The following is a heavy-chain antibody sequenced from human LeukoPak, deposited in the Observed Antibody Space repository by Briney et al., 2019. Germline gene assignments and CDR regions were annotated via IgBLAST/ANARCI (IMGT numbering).Heavy chain of an antibody. CDR1: GYTFTSYY. V-gene: IGHV1-2*02. J-gene: IGHJ4*02. CDR3: ARDGYSYGYVRYYFDY. D-gene: IGHD5-18*01. CDR2: INPNSGGT. Sequence: ASVKVSCKASGYTFTSYYMHWVRQAPGQGLEWMGWINPNSGGTNYAQKFQGRVTMTRDTSISTAYMELSSLRSDDTAVYYCARDGYSYGYVRYYFDYWGQGTLVTVSS.